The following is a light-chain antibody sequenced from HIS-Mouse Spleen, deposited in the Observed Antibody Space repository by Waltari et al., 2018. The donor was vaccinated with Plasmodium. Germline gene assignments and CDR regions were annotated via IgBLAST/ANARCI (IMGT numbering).Light chain of an antibody. CDR2: EGS. Sequence: QSALTQPASVSGSPGPSITISCTGTSSAVGSYNLVSWYQQHPGKAPKLMIYEGSKRPAGVSNRLSGSKSGNTASLTISGLQAEDEADYYCCSYAGSSTFVVFGGGTKLTVL. CDR3: CSYAGSSTFVV. V-gene: IGLV2-23*03. J-gene: IGLJ2*01. CDR1: SSAVGSYNL.